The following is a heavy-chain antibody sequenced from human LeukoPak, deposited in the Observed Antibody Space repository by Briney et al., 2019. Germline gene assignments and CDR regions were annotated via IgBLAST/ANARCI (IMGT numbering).Heavy chain of an antibody. J-gene: IGHJ4*02. V-gene: IGHV4-39*07. Sequence: SETLSLTCTVSGGSISSSSYYWGWIRQPPGKGLEWIGSIYYSGSTYYNPSLKSRVTISVDTSKNQFSLKLSFVTAADTAVYYCARAKPLLPLYFDYWGQGTLVTVSS. CDR2: IYYSGST. CDR1: GGSISSSSYY. CDR3: ARAKPLLPLYFDY. D-gene: IGHD2/OR15-2a*01.